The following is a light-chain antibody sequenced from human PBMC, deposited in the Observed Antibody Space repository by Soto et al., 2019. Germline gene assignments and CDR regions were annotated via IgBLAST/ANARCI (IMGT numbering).Light chain of an antibody. Sequence: VLTQSPGTLSLSPGGRATLSCRASQNINNNYLAWYQHKPGQAPRLLIYDASLRATGVPDRFSGSGSGTDFTLTISRLEPEDFAVYYCQQYTTSSWTFGQGTKVDIK. CDR2: DAS. J-gene: IGKJ1*01. V-gene: IGKV3-20*01. CDR1: QNINNNY. CDR3: QQYTTSSWT.